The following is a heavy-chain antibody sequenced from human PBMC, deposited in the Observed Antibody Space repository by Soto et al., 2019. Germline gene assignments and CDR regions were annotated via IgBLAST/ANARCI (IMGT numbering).Heavy chain of an antibody. V-gene: IGHV3-23*01. J-gene: IGHJ4*02. CDR3: ARDPYDNSGSYFNAPLDY. Sequence: GGSLRLSCAASGFTFSSYAMSWVRQAPGKGLEWVSAISGSGGSTYYADSVKGRFTISRDNSKNTLYLQMDSLRAEDTAVYYCARDPYDNSGSYFNAPLDYWGQGTLVTVSS. D-gene: IGHD3-22*01. CDR2: ISGSGGST. CDR1: GFTFSSYA.